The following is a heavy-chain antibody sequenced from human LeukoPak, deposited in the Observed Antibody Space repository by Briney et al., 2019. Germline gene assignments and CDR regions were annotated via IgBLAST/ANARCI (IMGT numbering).Heavy chain of an antibody. CDR1: GGSISSYY. CDR2: IYHSGST. D-gene: IGHD3-9*01. V-gene: IGHV4-38-2*02. CDR3: ARAGLNFDWLSYFDY. Sequence: SETLSLTCTVSGGSISSYYWSWIRQPPGKGLEWIGSIYHSGSTYYNPSLKSRVTISVDTSKNQFSLKLSSVTAADTAVYYCARAGLNFDWLSYFDYWGQGTLVTVSS. J-gene: IGHJ4*02.